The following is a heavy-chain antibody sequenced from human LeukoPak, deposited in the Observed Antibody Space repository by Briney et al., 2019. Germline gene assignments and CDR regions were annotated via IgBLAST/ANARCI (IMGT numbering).Heavy chain of an antibody. CDR2: IGGSGGAT. J-gene: IGHJ4*02. CDR3: AKHPRSTWYYFDY. V-gene: IGHV3-23*01. D-gene: IGHD6-13*01. CDR1: GFTFDSYV. Sequence: GSLRLSCVASGFTFDSYVMSWVRQAPGKGLEWGSAIGGSGGATYYADSVKGRFTISRDNSKNTLYLQMNSLRAEDTAVYFCAKHPRSTWYYFDYWGQGTLVTVSS.